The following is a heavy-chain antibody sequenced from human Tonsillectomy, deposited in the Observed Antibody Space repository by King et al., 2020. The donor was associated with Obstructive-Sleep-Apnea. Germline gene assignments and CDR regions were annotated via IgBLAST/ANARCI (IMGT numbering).Heavy chain of an antibody. CDR1: GFTFRSYG. CDR2: IWYDGSND. Sequence: QLVESGGGVVQPGRSLRLSCAASGFTFRSYGMHWVRQAPGKGLEWVAVIWYDGSNDNYADSVKGRFTVSRDNSKNTLYLQMNSLRAEDTAVYYCAKDRQSDGGSCSDYWGQGTLVTVSS. J-gene: IGHJ4*02. V-gene: IGHV3-33*03. CDR3: AKDRQSDGGSCSDY. D-gene: IGHD6-13*01.